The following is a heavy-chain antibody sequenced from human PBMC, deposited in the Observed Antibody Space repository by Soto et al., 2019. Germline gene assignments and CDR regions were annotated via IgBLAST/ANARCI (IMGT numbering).Heavy chain of an antibody. D-gene: IGHD3-3*01. CDR3: TRESEYYDFWSGYFDY. Sequence: GGSLRLSCTASGFTFGDYAMSWVRQAPGKGLEWVGFIRSKAYGGTTEYAASVKGRFTISRDDSKSIAYLQMNSLKTEDTAVYYCTRESEYYDFWSGYFDYWGQGTLVTVSS. CDR2: IRSKAYGGTT. V-gene: IGHV3-49*04. J-gene: IGHJ4*02. CDR1: GFTFGDYA.